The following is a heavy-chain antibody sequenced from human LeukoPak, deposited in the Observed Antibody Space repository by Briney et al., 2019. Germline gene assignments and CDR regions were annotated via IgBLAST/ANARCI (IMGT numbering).Heavy chain of an antibody. V-gene: IGHV4-61*08. D-gene: IGHD2-15*01. CDR3: ARDGCSGGSCRGGGSWFDP. CDR1: GGSISSGDYY. CDR2: IYYSGST. Sequence: SETLSLTCSVSGGSISSGDYYWSWIRQPPGKGLEWIGYIYYSGSTNYNPSLKSRVTISVDTSKNQFSLKLSSVTAADTAVYYCARDGCSGGSCRGGGSWFDPWGQGTLVTVSS. J-gene: IGHJ5*02.